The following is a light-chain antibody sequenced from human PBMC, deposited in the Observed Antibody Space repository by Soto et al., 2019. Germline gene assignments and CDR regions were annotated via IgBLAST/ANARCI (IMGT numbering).Light chain of an antibody. CDR1: SSNIGAGYD. CDR3: QSYYSSLSGSVV. J-gene: IGLJ2*01. CDR2: GNS. Sequence: QSVLTQPPSVSGAPGQRVTISCTGSSSNIGAGYDVHWYQQLPGTAPKLLIYGNSNRPSGVPDRFSGSKSGTSASLAITGLQADDYADYYCQSYYSSLSGSVVFGGGTKLTVL. V-gene: IGLV1-40*01.